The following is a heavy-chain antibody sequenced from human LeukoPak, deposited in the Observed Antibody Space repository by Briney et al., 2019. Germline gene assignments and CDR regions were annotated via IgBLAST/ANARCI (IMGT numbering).Heavy chain of an antibody. D-gene: IGHD5-18*01. J-gene: IGHJ4*02. CDR2: IYHSGST. CDR1: AYSMTSGYY. Sequence: SETLSLTCTVSAYSMTSGYYWGWIRQPPGKGLEWIGTIYHSGSTYYNPSLKSRVSISVDTSKNQFSLKLSSVTAADTAVYYCARDLGGYSYGSHFDYWGQGTLVTVSS. CDR3: ARDLGGYSYGSHFDY. V-gene: IGHV4-38-2*02.